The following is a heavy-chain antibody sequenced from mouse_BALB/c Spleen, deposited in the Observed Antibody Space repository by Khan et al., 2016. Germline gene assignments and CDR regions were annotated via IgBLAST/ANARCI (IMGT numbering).Heavy chain of an antibody. V-gene: IGHV14-3*02. CDR3: ARGDPYYAKDY. CDR2: IDPANGNT. Sequence: VQLQQSGAELVKPGASVKLSCTASGFNIKDTYMHWVKQRPEQGLEWIGRIDPANGNTKYDPKFQGKATITADTSSNTAYLQLSSLTSEDTAVYCCARGDPYYAKDYWGQGTSVTVSS. D-gene: IGHD3-3*01. CDR1: GFNIKDTY. J-gene: IGHJ4*01.